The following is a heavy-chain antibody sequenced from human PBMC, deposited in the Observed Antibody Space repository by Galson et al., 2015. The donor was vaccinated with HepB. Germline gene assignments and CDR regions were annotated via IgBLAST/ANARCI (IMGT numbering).Heavy chain of an antibody. CDR2: ISGRGGSR. CDR1: AFDFNSPA. Sequence: PLRHYCLASAFDFNSPAMRWVPQAPGKGLEWVSAISGRGGSRYYADSVKGRFTIFRDKSKNTLYLQMNSLRAEDTAVYYCAKGVRSSSTSWPYFDYWGQGTLVTVSS. V-gene: IGHV3-23*01. J-gene: IGHJ4*02. D-gene: IGHD2-2*01. CDR3: AKGVRSSSTSWPYFDY.